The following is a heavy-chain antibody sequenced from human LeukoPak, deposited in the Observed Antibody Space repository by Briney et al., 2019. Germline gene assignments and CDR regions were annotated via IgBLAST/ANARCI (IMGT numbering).Heavy chain of an antibody. CDR1: GFTFRSYS. CDR2: ISGSGSVS. D-gene: IGHD3-16*01. J-gene: IGHJ3*02. CDR3: ARDGGFGLVAAFDI. Sequence: PGGSLRLSCAASGFTFRSYSMNWVRQAPGKGLEWISYISGSGSVSYYEDSVKGRFTISRDNAKNSLYLQMNSLRDEDTALYYCARDGGFGLVAAFDIWGPGKMVTVSS. V-gene: IGHV3-48*02.